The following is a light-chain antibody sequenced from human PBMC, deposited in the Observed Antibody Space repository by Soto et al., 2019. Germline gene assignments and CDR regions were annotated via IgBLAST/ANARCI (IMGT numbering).Light chain of an antibody. J-gene: IGLJ3*02. Sequence: QSALTQPPSASGSPGQSVTISCTGTSRDFGAYNYVSWYQQHAGKAPKLVIYEVTKRPSGVPDRFSGSKSANTASLTVSGLQAEDEADYYCSSFASSNTWVFGGGTKVTVL. CDR1: SRDFGAYNY. CDR3: SSFASSNTWV. V-gene: IGLV2-8*01. CDR2: EVT.